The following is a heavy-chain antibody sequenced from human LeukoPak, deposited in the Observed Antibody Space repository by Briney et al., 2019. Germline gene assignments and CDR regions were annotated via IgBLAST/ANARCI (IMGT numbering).Heavy chain of an antibody. D-gene: IGHD3-22*01. Sequence: PGGPLRLSCAASGFTFSSYWMHGVRQAPGKGLVWVSHINTDGSSTSYADSVKGRFTISRDNAKNTVYLQMNSLRAEDTAVYYCARDMDDSSGYAFDYWGQGTLVTVSS. J-gene: IGHJ4*02. V-gene: IGHV3-74*01. CDR1: GFTFSSYW. CDR3: ARDMDDSSGYAFDY. CDR2: INTDGSST.